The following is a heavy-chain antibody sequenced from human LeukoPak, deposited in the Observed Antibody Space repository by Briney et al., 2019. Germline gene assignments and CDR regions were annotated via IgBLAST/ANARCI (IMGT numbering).Heavy chain of an antibody. CDR1: GFTFSNYW. Sequence: SGGSLRLSCAASGFTFSNYWMSWVRQAPGKGLEWVANIKQDGSEKYYVNSVKGRFTISRDNAKNSLYLQMNSLRAEDTAIYYCAREDDWNYEDCWGQGTLVTVSS. V-gene: IGHV3-7*01. CDR2: IKQDGSEK. D-gene: IGHD1-7*01. CDR3: AREDDWNYEDC. J-gene: IGHJ4*02.